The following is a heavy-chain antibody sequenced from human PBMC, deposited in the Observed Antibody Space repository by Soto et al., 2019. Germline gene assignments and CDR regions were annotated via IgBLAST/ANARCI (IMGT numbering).Heavy chain of an antibody. V-gene: IGHV3-30*18. CDR1: GFTFSSYG. J-gene: IGHJ4*02. CDR2: ISYDGSNK. Sequence: LSCAASGFTFSSYGMHWVRQAPGKGLEWVAVISYDGSNKYYADSVKGRFTISRDNSKNTLYLQMNSLRAEDTAVYYCAKDEGLTYYYDSSGYRFDYWGQGTLVTVSS. CDR3: AKDEGLTYYYDSSGYRFDY. D-gene: IGHD3-22*01.